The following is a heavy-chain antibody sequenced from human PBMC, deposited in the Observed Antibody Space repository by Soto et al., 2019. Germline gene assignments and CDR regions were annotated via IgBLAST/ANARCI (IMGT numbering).Heavy chain of an antibody. V-gene: IGHV4-59*01. Sequence: SETLSLTCTVSGGSISNYYWSWIRQIPGKGLEWIGYIYYGGSTNYNPSLKSRVTISVDTSKNQFSLKLSSVTAADTAVYYCARERIAAVWGQGTTVTVSS. J-gene: IGHJ6*02. CDR3: ARERIAAV. D-gene: IGHD6-25*01. CDR2: IYYGGST. CDR1: GGSISNYY.